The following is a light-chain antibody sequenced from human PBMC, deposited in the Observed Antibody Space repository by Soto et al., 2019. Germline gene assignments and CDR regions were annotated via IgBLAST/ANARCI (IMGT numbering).Light chain of an antibody. J-gene: IGKJ3*01. V-gene: IGKV3-15*01. CDR2: GAS. CDR3: QQYNNWPSLFT. Sequence: EIVMTQSPATLSVSPGERATLSCRASQSVSSNLAWYQQKPGQAPRLLIYGASTRATGIPARFSGSGSGTEFTLTISSLQSEDFAVYYCQQYNNWPSLFTFGPGTNVDIK. CDR1: QSVSSN.